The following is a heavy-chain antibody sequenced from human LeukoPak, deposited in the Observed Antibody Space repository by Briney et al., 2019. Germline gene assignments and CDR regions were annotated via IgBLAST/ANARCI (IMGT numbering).Heavy chain of an antibody. CDR2: ISSSGSTK. CDR3: ARASPTVGNWFDP. CDR1: GFTFSDYY. D-gene: IGHD4-23*01. V-gene: IGHV3-11*01. J-gene: IGHJ5*02. Sequence: GGSLTLSCAASGFTFSDYYMSWIRQAPGKGLEWVSYISSSGSTKYYADSVKGRFTISRDNAKNSLYLQMNSLRAEDTAVYYCARASPTVGNWFDPWGQGTLVTVSS.